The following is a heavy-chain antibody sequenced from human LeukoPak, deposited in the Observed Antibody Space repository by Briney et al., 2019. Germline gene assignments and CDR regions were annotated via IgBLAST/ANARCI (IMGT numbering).Heavy chain of an antibody. D-gene: IGHD3-22*01. CDR3: ARDLYDRSGYYYVYFDY. CDR1: GFTFSSFA. Sequence: GGSLRLSCAASGFTFSSFAMTWVRQAPGKGLEWVSAISSSGGGLYYADSVKGRFTISRDNPKSTLYLQMNSLRAEDTAVYYCARDLYDRSGYYYVYFDYWGQGTLVTVSS. J-gene: IGHJ4*02. V-gene: IGHV3-23*01. CDR2: ISSSGGGL.